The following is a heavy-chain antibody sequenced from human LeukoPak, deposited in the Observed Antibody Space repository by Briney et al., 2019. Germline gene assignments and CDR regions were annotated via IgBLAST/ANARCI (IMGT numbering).Heavy chain of an antibody. CDR3: ARSITGTLIDY. CDR1: GYSISSGYY. CDR2: IYHSGST. V-gene: IGHV4-38-2*02. D-gene: IGHD1-20*01. J-gene: IGHJ4*02. Sequence: PSETLSLTCTVSGYSISSGYYWGWIRQPPGKGLEWIGSIYHSGSTYYNPSLKSRVTISVDTSKNQFSLKLSSVTAADTAVYYCARSITGTLIDYWGQGTLVTVSS.